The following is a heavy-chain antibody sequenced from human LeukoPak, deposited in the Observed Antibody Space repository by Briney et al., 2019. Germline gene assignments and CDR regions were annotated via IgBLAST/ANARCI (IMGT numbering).Heavy chain of an antibody. V-gene: IGHV4-34*01. Sequence: SETLSLTCAVYGGSFSGYYWSWIRQPPGKGLEWIGEINHSGSTNYNPSLKSRVTISVDTSKNQFSLKLSSVTAADTAVYYCARPIVGATTRDAFDIWGQGTMVTVSS. CDR2: INHSGST. J-gene: IGHJ3*02. CDR3: ARPIVGATTRDAFDI. D-gene: IGHD1-26*01. CDR1: GGSFSGYY.